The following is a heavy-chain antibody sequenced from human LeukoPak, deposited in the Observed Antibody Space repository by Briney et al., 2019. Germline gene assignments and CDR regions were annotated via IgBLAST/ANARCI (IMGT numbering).Heavy chain of an antibody. Sequence: SETLSLTCTVSGGSISSSSYYWGWIRQPPGKGLEWIGSIYYSGSTYYNPSLKSRVTISVDTSKNQFSLKLSSVTAADTAVYYCARLPSGSYSGAFDIWGQGTMVTVSS. J-gene: IGHJ3*02. CDR3: ARLPSGSYSGAFDI. CDR1: GGSISSSSYY. CDR2: IYYSGST. D-gene: IGHD1-26*01. V-gene: IGHV4-39*01.